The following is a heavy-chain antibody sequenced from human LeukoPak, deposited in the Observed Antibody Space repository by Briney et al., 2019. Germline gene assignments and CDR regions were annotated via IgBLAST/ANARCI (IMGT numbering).Heavy chain of an antibody. V-gene: IGHV4-59*01. CDR2: MYYSGTT. CDR3: ARDLGFCSSTSCYPWFDH. D-gene: IGHD2-2*01. CDR1: GASITSYY. J-gene: IGHJ5*02. Sequence: PSETLSLTCTVSGASITSYYWSWFRQPPGKGLEWIGYMYYSGTTNYNPSLKSRVTISVDTSKNQFSLKLSYVTAADTAVYYCARDLGFCSSTSCYPWFDHWGQGTLVTVSS.